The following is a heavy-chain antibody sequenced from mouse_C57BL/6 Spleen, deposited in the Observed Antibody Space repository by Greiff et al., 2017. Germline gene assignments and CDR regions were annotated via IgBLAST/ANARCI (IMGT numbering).Heavy chain of an antibody. V-gene: IGHV1-52*01. D-gene: IGHD2-1*01. CDR2: IDPSDSET. CDR1: GYTFTSYW. CDR3: ARDGNYGGSAMDY. J-gene: IGHJ4*01. Sequence: VQLQQPGAELVRPGSSVKLSCKASGYTFTSYWMHWVKQRPIQGLEWIGNIDPSDSETHYNQKFKDKATLTVDKYSSTAYMQLSSLTSEDSAVYYCARDGNYGGSAMDYWGQGTSVTVSS.